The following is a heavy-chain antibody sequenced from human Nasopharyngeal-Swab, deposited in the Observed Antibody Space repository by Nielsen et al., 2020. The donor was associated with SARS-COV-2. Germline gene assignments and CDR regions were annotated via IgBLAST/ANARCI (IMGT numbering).Heavy chain of an antibody. V-gene: IGHV3-48*02. J-gene: IGHJ4*02. D-gene: IGHD1-26*01. Sequence: GESLKISCAASGFTFSSYSMNWVRQAPGKGLEWVSYISSSSSTIYYADSVKGRFTISRDNAKNSLYLQMNSLRDEDTAVYYCAKSHGGSYYSHFDYWGQGTLVTVSS. CDR1: GFTFSSYS. CDR3: AKSHGGSYYSHFDY. CDR2: ISSSSSTI.